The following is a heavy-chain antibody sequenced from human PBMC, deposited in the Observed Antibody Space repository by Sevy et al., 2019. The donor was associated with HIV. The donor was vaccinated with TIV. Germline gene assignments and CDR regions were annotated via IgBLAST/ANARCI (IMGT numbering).Heavy chain of an antibody. D-gene: IGHD2-2*01. CDR2: IKRDGSEK. J-gene: IGHJ6*02. CDR3: ARDCSSTKCLWGLDV. Sequence: GGSLRLSCAASGFTFSNYWMSWVRQAPGKGLEWVVNIKRDGSEKYYVASVKGRFTISRDNAKNSLHLQMNSLRVEDTAVYYCARDCSSTKCLWGLDVWGQGTTVTVSS. CDR1: GFTFSNYW. V-gene: IGHV3-7*03.